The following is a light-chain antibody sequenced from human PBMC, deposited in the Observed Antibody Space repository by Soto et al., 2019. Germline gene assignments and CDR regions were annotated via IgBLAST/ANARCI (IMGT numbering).Light chain of an antibody. J-gene: IGKJ1*01. Sequence: GMTQTPATLSVSPGGGALRGCRASQSVNSNLAWYQQKPGQAPRLLIYRASTRATGIPARFSGSGSGTDFTLTISGLQSEDFAAYYCQQYNNWPRTFGQGTKVDIK. CDR3: QQYNNWPRT. CDR1: QSVNSN. CDR2: RAS. V-gene: IGKV3-15*01.